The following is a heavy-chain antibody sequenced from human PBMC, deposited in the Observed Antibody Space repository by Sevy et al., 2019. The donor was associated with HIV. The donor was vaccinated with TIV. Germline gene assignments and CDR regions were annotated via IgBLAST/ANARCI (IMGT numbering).Heavy chain of an antibody. CDR3: ARNYQLLTYYYYYGMDV. Sequence: GVSLRLSCAASGFTFSSYAMSWVRQAPGKGLEWVSAISGSGGSTYYADSVKGRFTISRDNSKNTLYLQMNSLRAEDTAVYYCARNYQLLTYYYYYGMDVWGQGTTVTVSS. D-gene: IGHD2-2*01. CDR2: ISGSGGST. J-gene: IGHJ6*02. CDR1: GFTFSSYA. V-gene: IGHV3-23*01.